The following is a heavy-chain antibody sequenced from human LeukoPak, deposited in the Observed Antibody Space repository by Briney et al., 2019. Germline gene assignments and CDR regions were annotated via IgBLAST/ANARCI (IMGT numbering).Heavy chain of an antibody. V-gene: IGHV4-39*01. CDR2: IYYTGST. J-gene: IGHJ5*02. CDR1: GGSVTSGGFY. CDR3: ARHSGSGSLSRPFDP. Sequence: LETLSLTCSVSGGSVTSGGFYWCWLRQPPGKGPEWIATIYYTGSTYYNPSLQSRVTISIDTSKNQFSLRLTSVTATDTAVYHCARHSGSGSLSRPFDPWGQGTLVTVSS. D-gene: IGHD3-10*01.